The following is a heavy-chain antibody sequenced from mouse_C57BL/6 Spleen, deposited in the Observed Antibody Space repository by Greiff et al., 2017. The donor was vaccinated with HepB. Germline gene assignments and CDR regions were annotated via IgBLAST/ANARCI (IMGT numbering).Heavy chain of an antibody. CDR2: IHPNSGST. D-gene: IGHD1-1*01. Sequence: QQPGAELVKPGASVKLSCKASGYTFTSYWMHWVKQRPGQGLEWIGMIHPNSGSTNYNEKFKSKATLTVDKSSSTAYMQLSSLTSEDSAVYYCARPHYYGSSLAWFAYWGQGTLVTVSA. CDR3: ARPHYYGSSLAWFAY. J-gene: IGHJ3*01. V-gene: IGHV1-64*01. CDR1: GYTFTSYW.